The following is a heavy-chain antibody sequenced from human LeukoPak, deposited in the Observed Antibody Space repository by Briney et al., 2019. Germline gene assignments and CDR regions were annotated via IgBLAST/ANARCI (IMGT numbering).Heavy chain of an antibody. V-gene: IGHV3-23*01. CDR2: ISVSGCST. Sequence: GGSLRLSCAASGFPFSSYAMIWIRQAPGKAVEWVSAISVSGCSTHYADSVKGRFTISRDNSKNTLYLQMSSLRAEDTAVYYCAKGSGLGYCSSTTCRPFYYDYYGMDVWGKGTTVTVSS. CDR3: AKGSGLGYCSSTTCRPFYYDYYGMDV. J-gene: IGHJ6*04. D-gene: IGHD2-2*01. CDR1: GFPFSSYA.